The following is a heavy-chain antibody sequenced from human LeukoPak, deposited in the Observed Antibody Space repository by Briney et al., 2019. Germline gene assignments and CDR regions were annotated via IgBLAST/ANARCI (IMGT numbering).Heavy chain of an antibody. V-gene: IGHV5-51*01. Sequence: GESLKISCKGSGYSFTSYWIGLVRQMPGKGLEWMGIIYPGDSDTRYSPSFQGQVTISVDKSISTAYLQWSSLKASDTAMYYCARPITISEPDAFDIWGQGTMVTISS. J-gene: IGHJ3*02. D-gene: IGHD3-3*01. CDR2: IYPGDSDT. CDR1: GYSFTSYW. CDR3: ARPITISEPDAFDI.